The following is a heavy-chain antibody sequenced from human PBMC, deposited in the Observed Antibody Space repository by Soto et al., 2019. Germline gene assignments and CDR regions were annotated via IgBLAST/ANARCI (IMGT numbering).Heavy chain of an antibody. D-gene: IGHD2-15*01. Sequence: KPGGSLRLSCAASGFTFSNAWMSWVRQAPGKGLEWVGRIKSKTDGGTTDYAAPVKGRFTISRDDSKNTLYLQMNSLKTEDTAVYYCTTDCSRSWSYYGMDVWGQGTTVTVSS. CDR2: IKSKTDGGTT. CDR1: GFTFSNAW. V-gene: IGHV3-15*01. J-gene: IGHJ6*02. CDR3: TTDCSRSWSYYGMDV.